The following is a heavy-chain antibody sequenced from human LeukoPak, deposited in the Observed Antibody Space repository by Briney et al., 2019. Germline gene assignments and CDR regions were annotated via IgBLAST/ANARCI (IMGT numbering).Heavy chain of an antibody. CDR1: GGSITNYY. D-gene: IGHD1-26*01. V-gene: IGHV4-59*01. Sequence: SETLSLTCTVSGGSITNYYWSWIRQPPGKGREWIGYIYYSGSTNYNPSLKSRVAISIDTSKKQFSLKMSSVTAADTAVYYCAREGYSGSDSTWGQGTLVAVSS. J-gene: IGHJ5*02. CDR2: IYYSGST. CDR3: AREGYSGSDST.